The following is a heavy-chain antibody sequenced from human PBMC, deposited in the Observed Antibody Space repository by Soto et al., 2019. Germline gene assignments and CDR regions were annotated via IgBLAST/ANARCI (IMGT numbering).Heavy chain of an antibody. CDR1: GGSISSSSYY. Sequence: PSETLSLTCTVSGGSISSSSYYWGWIRQPPGKGLEWIGSIYYSGSTYYNPSLKSRVTISVDTSKNQCSLKLSSVTAADTAVYYCARPTTIFGVVTPYGLDVWGQGTTVTVSS. J-gene: IGHJ6*02. CDR3: ARPTTIFGVVTPYGLDV. V-gene: IGHV4-39*01. CDR2: IYYSGST. D-gene: IGHD3-3*01.